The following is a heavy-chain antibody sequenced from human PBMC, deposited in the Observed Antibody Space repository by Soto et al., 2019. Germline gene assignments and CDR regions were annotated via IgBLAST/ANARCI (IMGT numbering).Heavy chain of an antibody. CDR3: AIDTRGWEFGSNFDF. CDR1: GYSFTDYY. D-gene: IGHD1-26*01. V-gene: IGHV1-46*01. CDR2: INPRDEDT. Sequence: HVQLLQSVAEVQKPGASVKVSCKTSGYSFTDYYMHWLRQVPGQGLEWIGIINPRDEDTHYAQRFRDRVTMTRDTSTTTLYMELSSLTSEDTAVYYCAIDTRGWEFGSNFDFWGQGSLVTVSS. J-gene: IGHJ4*02.